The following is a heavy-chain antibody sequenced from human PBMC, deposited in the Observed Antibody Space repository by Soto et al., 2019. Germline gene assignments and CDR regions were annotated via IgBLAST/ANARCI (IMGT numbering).Heavy chain of an antibody. Sequence: KASETLSLTCTISGGSISVYYWSWIRQPPGQALEWIGSIYDSGSPYYNPSLRSRVIISADTSKNQISLKLTSATAAETAVYYCARGVGSSPPRYWGRGTLVTVSS. J-gene: IGHJ4*02. CDR1: GGSISVYY. D-gene: IGHD1-26*01. V-gene: IGHV4-59*01. CDR2: IYDSGSP. CDR3: ARGVGSSPPRY.